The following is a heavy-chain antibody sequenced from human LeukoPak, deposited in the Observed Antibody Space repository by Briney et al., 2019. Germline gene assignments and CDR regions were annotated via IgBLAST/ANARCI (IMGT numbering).Heavy chain of an antibody. J-gene: IGHJ4*02. CDR1: GGSISSGSYY. D-gene: IGHD1-14*01. CDR3: ARLEPTLLIDY. CDR2: IYTSGST. Sequence: SETLSLTCTVSGGSISSGSYYWSWIRQPAGKGLEWIGRIYTSGSTNYNPSLKSRVTISVDTSRNQFSLKLTSVTAADTAVYYCARLEPTLLIDYWGQGTLVTVSS. V-gene: IGHV4-61*02.